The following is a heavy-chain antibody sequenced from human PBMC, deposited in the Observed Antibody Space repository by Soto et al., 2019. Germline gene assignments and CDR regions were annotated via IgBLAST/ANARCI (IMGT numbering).Heavy chain of an antibody. D-gene: IGHD1-1*01. J-gene: IGHJ4*02. V-gene: IGHV1-18*01. CDR2: ISAHNGNT. Sequence: QVHLVQSGAEVKKPGASVKVSCKASGYTFTSSGITWVRQAPGQGLEWMGWISAHNGNTDYAQKLQGRVIVTRDTSTSTAYMELRSLRSDDPAVYYCARGRYGDYWGQGALVTVSS. CDR1: GYTFTSSG. CDR3: ARGRYGDY.